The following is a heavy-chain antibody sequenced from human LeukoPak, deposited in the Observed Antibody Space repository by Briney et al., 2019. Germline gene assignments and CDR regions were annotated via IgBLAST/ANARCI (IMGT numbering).Heavy chain of an antibody. V-gene: IGHV1-24*01. D-gene: IGHD3-9*01. CDR3: ARAEDQGRYFDWLPGFDP. Sequence: ASVKVSCKVSGYTLTELSMHWVRQAPGKGLEWMGGFDPEDGETIYAQKFQGRVTMTEDTSTDTAYMELSSLRSEDTAAYYCARAEDQGRYFDWLPGFDPWGQGTLVTVSS. J-gene: IGHJ5*02. CDR2: FDPEDGET. CDR1: GYTLTELS.